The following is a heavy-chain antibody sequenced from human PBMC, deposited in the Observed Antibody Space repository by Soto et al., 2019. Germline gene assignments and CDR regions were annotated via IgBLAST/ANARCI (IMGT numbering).Heavy chain of an antibody. CDR2: ISYDGSNK. D-gene: IGHD6-13*01. J-gene: IGHJ4*02. CDR1: GFTFSSYG. V-gene: IGHV3-30*18. Sequence: QVQLVESGGGVVQPGRSLRLSCAASGFTFSSYGMHWVRQAPGKGLEWVAVISYDGSNKYYADSVKGRFTISRDNSKNTLYLQMNSLRAEDTAVYYCAKDESSSSWYGEGGSFDYWGQGTLVTVSS. CDR3: AKDESSSSWYGEGGSFDY.